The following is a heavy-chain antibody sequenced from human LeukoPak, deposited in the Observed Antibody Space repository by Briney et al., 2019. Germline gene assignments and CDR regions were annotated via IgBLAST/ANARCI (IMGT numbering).Heavy chain of an antibody. Sequence: SETLSLTCTVSGGSISSSSYYWGWIRQPPGKGLEWIGSIYYSGRIYYNPYLKSRVTISVDTSKNQFSLKLSSVTAADTAVYYCARGGGGWYSYYFDYWGQGTLVTVSS. V-gene: IGHV4-39*07. CDR3: ARGGGGWYSYYFDY. CDR1: GGSISSSSYY. D-gene: IGHD6-19*01. CDR2: IYYSGRI. J-gene: IGHJ4*02.